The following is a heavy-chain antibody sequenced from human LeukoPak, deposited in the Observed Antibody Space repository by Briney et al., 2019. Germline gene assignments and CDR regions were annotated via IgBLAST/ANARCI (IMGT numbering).Heavy chain of an antibody. CDR3: AKYYDILTDHGMDV. J-gene: IGHJ6*02. CDR2: ISSDGSSK. CDR1: GFTFSSYG. V-gene: IGHV3-30*18. D-gene: IGHD3-9*01. Sequence: GGSLRLSCAASGFTFSSYGMHWVRQAPGKGLEWVAVISSDGSSKNYADSVKGQFTISRDNSKNTLYLQMNSLRPEDTAVYYCAKYYDILTDHGMDVWGQGTTVTVSS.